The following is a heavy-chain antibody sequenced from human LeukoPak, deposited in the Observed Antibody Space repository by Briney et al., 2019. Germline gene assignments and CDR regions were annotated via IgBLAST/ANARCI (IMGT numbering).Heavy chain of an antibody. CDR2: IHADGNSK. CDR1: GFPFSSSG. CDR3: ARDHIPDYYYYYYYMDV. J-gene: IGHJ6*03. D-gene: IGHD2-21*01. Sequence: GGSLRLSCAASGFPFSSSGMHWVRQAPGKGLEWVTFIHADGNSKYYADSVEGRFTVSRDSPKNTLSLQMNSLRVEDTAVYYCARDHIPDYYYYYYYMDVWGKGTTVTVSS. V-gene: IGHV3-30*02.